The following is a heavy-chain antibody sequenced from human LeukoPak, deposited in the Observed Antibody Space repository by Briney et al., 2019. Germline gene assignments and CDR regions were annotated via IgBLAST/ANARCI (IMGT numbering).Heavy chain of an antibody. CDR1: GFTVSSNY. Sequence: GGSLRLSCAASGFTVSSNYMSWVRQAPGKGLEWVSVIYSGGSTYYADSVKGRFTISRDNSKNTLYLQMNSLRAEDTAVYYCARDYSSGWYYYFDYWGQGTLVTVSS. CDR3: ARDYSSGWYYYFDY. CDR2: IYSGGST. J-gene: IGHJ4*02. V-gene: IGHV3-66*01. D-gene: IGHD6-19*01.